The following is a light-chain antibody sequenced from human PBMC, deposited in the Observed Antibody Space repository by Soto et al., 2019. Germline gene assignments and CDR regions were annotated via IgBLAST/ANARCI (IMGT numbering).Light chain of an antibody. V-gene: IGKV4-1*01. CDR2: WTS. CDR3: QQFYLTPYT. J-gene: IGKJ2*01. Sequence: DIVMTQSPDSLAVSLGERATINCKSSQSVLYTSTNENYVAWYQQKPGQPPKLLMYWTSSRESGVPDRFSGSGSGKDFTLTITDVQAEDVAVYYGQQFYLTPYTFGQGTKLESK. CDR1: QSVLYTSTNENY.